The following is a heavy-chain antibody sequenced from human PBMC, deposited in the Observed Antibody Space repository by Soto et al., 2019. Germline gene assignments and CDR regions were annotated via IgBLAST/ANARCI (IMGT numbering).Heavy chain of an antibody. CDR2: ISSSSSYI. Sequence: EVQLVESGGGLVKPGGSLRLSCAASGFTFSSYSMNWVRQAPGKGLEWVSSISSSSSYIYYADSVKGRFTISRVNAKNSLYLQMNSLRAEDTAVYYCARVVVVPAAGIDYWGQGTLVTVSS. D-gene: IGHD2-2*01. V-gene: IGHV3-21*01. CDR3: ARVVVVPAAGIDY. CDR1: GFTFSSYS. J-gene: IGHJ4*02.